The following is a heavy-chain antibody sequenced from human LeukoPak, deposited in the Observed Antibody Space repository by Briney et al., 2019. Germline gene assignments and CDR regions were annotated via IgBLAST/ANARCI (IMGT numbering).Heavy chain of an antibody. CDR1: GGSISSGDYY. CDR3: ARNSGDY. CDR2: IHNSGST. V-gene: IGHV4-31*03. J-gene: IGHJ4*02. Sequence: SQTLSLTCTVSGGSISSGDYYWSWIRQHPGKGLEWIGYIHNSGSTYYNPSLKSRITISVDTSKKQFSLKLRSVTAADTAVYYCARNSGDYWGQGTLVTVSS. D-gene: IGHD4-23*01.